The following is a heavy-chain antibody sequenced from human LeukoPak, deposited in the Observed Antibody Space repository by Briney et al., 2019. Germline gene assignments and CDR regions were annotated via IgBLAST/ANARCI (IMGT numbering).Heavy chain of an antibody. D-gene: IGHD6-13*01. Sequence: KPSETLSLTCTVSGGSITSSSYYWGWIRQPPGKGLEWIGSIFYSGSTYYNPSLKSRVTISVDTSKTQFSLKLSSATAADTAVYYCAKQQLVRCFDYWGQGTLVTVSS. V-gene: IGHV4-39*01. CDR3: AKQQLVRCFDY. CDR1: GGSITSSSYY. CDR2: IFYSGST. J-gene: IGHJ4*02.